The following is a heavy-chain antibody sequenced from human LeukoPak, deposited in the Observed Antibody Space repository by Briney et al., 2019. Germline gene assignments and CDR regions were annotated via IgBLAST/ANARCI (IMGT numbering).Heavy chain of an antibody. CDR2: ISGSGGST. Sequence: GGSLRLSCAASGFTFSSCAMSWVRQAPGKGLEWVSAISGSGGSTYYADSVKGRFTISRDNSKNTLYLQMNSLRAEDTAVYYCARDSDGSGSYYNNYYYGMDVWGQGTTVTVSS. V-gene: IGHV3-23*01. CDR3: ARDSDGSGSYYNNYYYGMDV. D-gene: IGHD3-10*01. J-gene: IGHJ6*02. CDR1: GFTFSSCA.